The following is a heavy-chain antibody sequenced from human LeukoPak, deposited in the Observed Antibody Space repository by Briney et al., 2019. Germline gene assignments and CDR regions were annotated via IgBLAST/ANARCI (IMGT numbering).Heavy chain of an antibody. D-gene: IGHD2-15*01. V-gene: IGHV4-39*01. CDR1: GGSISPSSSY. J-gene: IGHJ4*01. Sequence: SETLSLTCTVSGGSISPSSSYWGWIRQPPGKGLEWIASLYYSGSTYYNPSLKSRVTISVDTSKNQFSLKLSSVTAADTAVYYCARQPLTGVGPAQYYFDSWGHGTLVTVSS. CDR2: LYYSGST. CDR3: ARQPLTGVGPAQYYFDS.